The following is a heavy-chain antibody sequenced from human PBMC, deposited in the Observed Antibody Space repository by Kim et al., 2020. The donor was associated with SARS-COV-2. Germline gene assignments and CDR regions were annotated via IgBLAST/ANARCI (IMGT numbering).Heavy chain of an antibody. J-gene: IGHJ4*02. Sequence: GGSLRLSCAASGFTFSSYGMHWVRQAPGKGLEWVAVIWYDGSNKYYADSVKGRFTISRDTSKNTLYLQMNSLRAEDTAVYYCASESEWTSGSGSYYSYFDGCGQRTLITVSS. D-gene: IGHD3-10*01. V-gene: IGHV3-33*01. CDR1: GFTFSSYG. CDR2: IWYDGSNK. CDR3: ASESEWTSGSGSYYSYFDG.